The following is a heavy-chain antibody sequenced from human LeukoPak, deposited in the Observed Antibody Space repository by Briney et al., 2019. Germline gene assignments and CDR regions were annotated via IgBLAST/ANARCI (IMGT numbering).Heavy chain of an antibody. J-gene: IGHJ6*02. D-gene: IGHD6-13*01. CDR3: ARWGGIAAAGHYHYYGMDV. V-gene: IGHV3-64*01. CDR2: ISSNGGST. Sequence: GGSLRLSCAASGFTFSSYAMHWVRQAPGKGLEYVSAISSNGGSTYYANSVKGRFTISRDNSKNTLYLQMGSLRAEDMAVYYCARWGGIAAAGHYHYYGMDVWGQGTTVTVSS. CDR1: GFTFSSYA.